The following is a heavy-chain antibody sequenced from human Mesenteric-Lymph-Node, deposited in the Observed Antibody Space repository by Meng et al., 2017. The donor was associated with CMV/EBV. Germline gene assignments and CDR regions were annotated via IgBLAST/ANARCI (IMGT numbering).Heavy chain of an antibody. CDR3: ARLSLTGSYQTFDY. CDR2: INHSGST. Sequence: GSLRLSCAVYGGSFSGYYWSWIRQPPGKGLEWIGEINHSGSTNYNPSLKSRVTISVDTSKNQFSLKLSSVTAADTAVYYCARLSLTGSYQTFDYWGQGTLVTVPQ. D-gene: IGHD3-9*01. V-gene: IGHV4-34*01. CDR1: GGSFSGYY. J-gene: IGHJ4*02.